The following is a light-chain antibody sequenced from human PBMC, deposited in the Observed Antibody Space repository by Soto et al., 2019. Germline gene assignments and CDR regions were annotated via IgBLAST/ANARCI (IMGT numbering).Light chain of an antibody. Sequence: DIQMTQSPSTLSASVGDRVTITCRASQSISRWLAWYQQKPGKAPKLLIYDASSLETWVPSRFSGSGSGTEYSLTISSLQPDDFVTSYCQHDHTCSGLTFGGGTKVEIK. V-gene: IGKV1-5*01. CDR3: QHDHTCSGLT. CDR2: DAS. J-gene: IGKJ4*02. CDR1: QSISRW.